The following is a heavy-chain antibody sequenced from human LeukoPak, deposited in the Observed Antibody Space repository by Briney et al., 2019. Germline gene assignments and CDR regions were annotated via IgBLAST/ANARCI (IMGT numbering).Heavy chain of an antibody. CDR2: IWYDGSRI. Sequence: GGALILSCASSGFPFISYGMDWVRQAPGKGLEGVAVIWYDGSRIYYVDSVTGRYTISQGHSKNTLYLQMNSLRAEDTAVYYCARGYVHELGYLDYWGEGNLVTVSS. CDR1: GFPFISYG. J-gene: IGHJ4*02. D-gene: IGHD1-1*01. CDR3: ARGYVHELGYLDY. V-gene: IGHV3-33*01.